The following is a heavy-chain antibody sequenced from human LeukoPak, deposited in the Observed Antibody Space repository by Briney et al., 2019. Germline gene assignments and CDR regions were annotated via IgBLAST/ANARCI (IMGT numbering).Heavy chain of an antibody. J-gene: IGHJ3*02. CDR1: GFTFSAYS. D-gene: IGHD6-19*01. V-gene: IGHV3-48*02. Sequence: GGSLRLSCAASGFTFSAYSMNWVRQAPGKGLDWVSYISSRSFTIYYADSVKGRFTISRDNAKNSLYLEMNSLRDEDTAGYYCARSVIAVAGYDAFDIWGQGTVVTVSS. CDR3: ARSVIAVAGYDAFDI. CDR2: ISSRSFTI.